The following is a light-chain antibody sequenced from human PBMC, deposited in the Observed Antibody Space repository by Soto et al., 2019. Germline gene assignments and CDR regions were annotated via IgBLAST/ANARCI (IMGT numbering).Light chain of an antibody. CDR1: SSNIGAGYD. CDR2: GSN. CDR3: QAYDRSLGGFVV. J-gene: IGLJ2*01. V-gene: IGLV1-40*01. Sequence: QLVLTQPPSVSGAPGQRVTISCTGSSSNIGAGYDVHWYHQLPGTAPKLLISGSNNRPSGVPDRFSGSTSGTSASLAITGLQAEDEGDYYCQAYDRSLGGFVVFGGGTQLTVL.